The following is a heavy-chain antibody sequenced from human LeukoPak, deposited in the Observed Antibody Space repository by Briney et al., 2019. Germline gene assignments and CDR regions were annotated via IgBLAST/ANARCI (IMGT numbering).Heavy chain of an antibody. Sequence: PSETLSLTCTVSGYSISNGYYWGWIRQPPGKGLEWVGSIYHRGSTYYNPSLRSRVTISLDRSKKKFSLKLTSVTAADTAVYFCARSAEYYAIWRGYAGYSDYWGQGISVTVSS. D-gene: IGHD3-3*01. CDR3: ARSAEYYAIWRGYAGYSDY. CDR1: GYSISNGYY. V-gene: IGHV4-38-2*02. CDR2: IYHRGST. J-gene: IGHJ4*02.